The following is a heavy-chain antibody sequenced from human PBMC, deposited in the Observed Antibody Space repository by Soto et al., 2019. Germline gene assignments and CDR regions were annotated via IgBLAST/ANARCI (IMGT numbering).Heavy chain of an antibody. D-gene: IGHD6-6*01. V-gene: IGHV3-64*01. Sequence: EVQLAESGGGLAQPGGSLGLSCAAPGFTLGGFLRDWVRKAPGRGLEYVSGISSNGVGTYYANSVQGRFTISRDNSKNTVYLQMGSLRPEDMAVYYCARRARPDFYYMDVWGKGTTVTVSS. CDR3: ARRARPDFYYMDV. CDR1: GFTLGGFL. J-gene: IGHJ6*03. CDR2: ISSNGVGT.